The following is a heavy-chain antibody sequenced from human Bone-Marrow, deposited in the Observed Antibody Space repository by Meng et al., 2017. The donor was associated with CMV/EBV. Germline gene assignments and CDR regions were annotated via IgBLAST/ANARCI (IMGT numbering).Heavy chain of an antibody. Sequence: TSGVGVGWIRQPTGKALEWLALIYWNDDKRYSPSLKSRLTITKDTSKNQVVLTMTNMDPVDTATYYCARLQDLGYCSSTSCYTVFDYWGQGTLVTVSS. CDR2: IYWNDDK. J-gene: IGHJ4*02. CDR3: ARLQDLGYCSSTSCYTVFDY. CDR1: TSGVG. V-gene: IGHV2-5*01. D-gene: IGHD2-2*02.